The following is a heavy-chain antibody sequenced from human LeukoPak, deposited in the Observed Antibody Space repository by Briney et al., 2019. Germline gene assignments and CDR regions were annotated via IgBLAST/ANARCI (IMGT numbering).Heavy chain of an antibody. Sequence: GGSLRLSCAASGLTFSSAWMTWGSHPQGNGLEWVASISQDGGGIHYVDSERGRFTIYRDNPKNSLYLQMNSLRAEDTAVYYCAELGITMIGGVWGKGTTVTISS. D-gene: IGHD3-10*02. J-gene: IGHJ6*04. CDR1: GLTFSSAW. V-gene: IGHV3-7*01. CDR3: AELGITMIGGV. CDR2: ISQDGGGI.